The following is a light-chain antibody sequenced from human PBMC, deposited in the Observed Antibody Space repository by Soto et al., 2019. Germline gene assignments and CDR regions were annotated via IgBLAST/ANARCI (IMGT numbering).Light chain of an antibody. CDR3: QHYNNWPPWT. V-gene: IGKV3-15*01. J-gene: IGKJ1*01. CDR2: GAS. CDR1: QSVSSN. Sequence: EIVMTQSPAILSVIPGERAALSCRASQSVSSNLAWYQQKPGQAPRLLMYGASTRATGVSARFRGSGSGTDFTLTISALQSEDFAVYYCQHYNNWPPWTFGQGTKVEI.